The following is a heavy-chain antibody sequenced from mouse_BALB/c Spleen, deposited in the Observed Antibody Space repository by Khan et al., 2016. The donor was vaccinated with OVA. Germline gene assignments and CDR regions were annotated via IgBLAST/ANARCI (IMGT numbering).Heavy chain of an antibody. V-gene: IGHV5-6*01. Sequence: EVELVESGGDLVKPGGSLKLSFEASEFPLSGFSMSWVGKTPNKRLKWVASLGGGGNYTYYPDSVKGRFTISRDNAKNTLYLQMSDLKSEDTAMYYCADHLTGSFAYWGQGTLVTVSA. J-gene: IGHJ3*01. CDR2: LGGGGNYT. D-gene: IGHD4-1*01. CDR3: ADHLTGSFAY. CDR1: EFPLSGFS.